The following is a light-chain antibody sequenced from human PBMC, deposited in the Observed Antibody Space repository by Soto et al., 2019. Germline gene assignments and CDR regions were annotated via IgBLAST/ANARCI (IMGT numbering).Light chain of an antibody. J-gene: IGKJ4*01. V-gene: IGKV3-11*01. CDR3: QQRSNWPLT. CDR2: DAS. CDR1: QSVRSF. Sequence: VLTQSPVSLSLSPGDRATLSCRASQSVRSFLAWYQQRPGQAPRLLIYDASNRATGIPARSSGSGSGTDFTLTISSLEPEDFAVYYCQQRSNWPLTFGGGTKVDIK.